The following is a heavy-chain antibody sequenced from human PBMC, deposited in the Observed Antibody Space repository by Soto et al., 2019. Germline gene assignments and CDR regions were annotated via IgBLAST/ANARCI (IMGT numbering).Heavy chain of an antibody. CDR1: GGSISSCDYY. V-gene: IGHV4-30-4*01. J-gene: IGHJ4*02. CDR3: ARGGENYYYDSSGYIDY. CDR2: IYYSGST. Sequence: QVQLQESGPGLVKPSQTLSLTCTVSGGSISSCDYYWSWIRQPPGKGLEWIGYIYYSGSTYYNPSLKSRVTISVDTSKNQFSLKLSSVTAADTAVYYCARGGENYYYDSSGYIDYWGQGTLVTVSS. D-gene: IGHD3-22*01.